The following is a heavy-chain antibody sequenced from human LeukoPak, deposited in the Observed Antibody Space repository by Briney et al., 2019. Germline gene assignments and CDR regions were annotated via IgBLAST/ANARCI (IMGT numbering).Heavy chain of an antibody. CDR2: IYHSGST. Sequence: SETLSLTCTVSGGSISSGSSYWGWIRQPPGKGLEWIGSIYHSGSTYYNPSLKSRVTISVDTSKNQFSLKLSSVTAADTAVYYCARTMIVSGWFDPWGQGTLVTVSS. D-gene: IGHD3-22*01. V-gene: IGHV4-39*07. CDR3: ARTMIVSGWFDP. J-gene: IGHJ5*02. CDR1: GGSISSGSSY.